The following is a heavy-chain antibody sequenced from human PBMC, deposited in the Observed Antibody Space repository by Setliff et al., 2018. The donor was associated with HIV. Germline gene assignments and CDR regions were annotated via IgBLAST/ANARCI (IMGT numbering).Heavy chain of an antibody. CDR2: IYYIGNT. D-gene: IGHD4-17*01. CDR1: GGSISSGSHY. V-gene: IGHV4-61*10. J-gene: IGHJ3*01. CDR3: ASYGGGSENDAFRV. Sequence: PSETLSLTCTVSGGSISSGSHYWSWIRQPAGKGLEWIGYIYYIGNTNYNPSLKGRVTLSVDTSKNQLSLNVNSVTAADTAVYYCASYGGGSENDAFRVWGQGTMVTVSS.